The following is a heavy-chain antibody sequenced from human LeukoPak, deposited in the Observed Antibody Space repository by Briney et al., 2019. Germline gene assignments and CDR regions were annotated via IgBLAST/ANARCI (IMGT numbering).Heavy chain of an antibody. V-gene: IGHV4-39*07. CDR1: GGSISSSSYY. Sequence: PSETLSLTCTVSGGSISSSSYYWGWIRQPPGKGLEWIGSIYYSGSTYYNPSLKSRVTISVDTSKNRFSLKLSSVTAADTAVYYCAGGGNWGLSPVMFDYWGQGTLVTVSS. CDR3: AGGGNWGLSPVMFDY. D-gene: IGHD4-23*01. J-gene: IGHJ4*02. CDR2: IYYSGST.